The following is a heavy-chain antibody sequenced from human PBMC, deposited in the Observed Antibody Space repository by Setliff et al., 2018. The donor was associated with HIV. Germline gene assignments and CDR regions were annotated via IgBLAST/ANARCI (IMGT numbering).Heavy chain of an antibody. CDR2: IYPGDSDT. Sequence: GESLKIYCKGSAYSFTTFWIAWVRQMPGKGLEWMGLIYPGDSDTTYSPSFQGQVTISVDKSISTAYLQWSSLKASDSAMYYCARQTVHTTPSLDFGSPNRDYYFGMDVWGQGTTVTVSS. CDR1: AYSFTTFW. V-gene: IGHV5-51*01. CDR3: ARQTVHTTPSLDFGSPNRDYYFGMDV. J-gene: IGHJ6*02. D-gene: IGHD1-1*01.